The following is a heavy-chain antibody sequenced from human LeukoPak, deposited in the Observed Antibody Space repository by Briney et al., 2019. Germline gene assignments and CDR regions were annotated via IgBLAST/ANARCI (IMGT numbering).Heavy chain of an antibody. D-gene: IGHD4-17*01. CDR2: IYSGGNT. Sequence: GGSLRLSCAASGFTLSSYAMSWVRQAPGKGLEWVSFIYSGGNTHYSDSVKGRFTISRDNSKNTLYLQMNSLRAEDTAVYYCARRAGEYSHPYDYWGQGTLVTVSS. CDR3: ARRAGEYSHPYDY. J-gene: IGHJ4*02. V-gene: IGHV3-23*05. CDR1: GFTLSSYA.